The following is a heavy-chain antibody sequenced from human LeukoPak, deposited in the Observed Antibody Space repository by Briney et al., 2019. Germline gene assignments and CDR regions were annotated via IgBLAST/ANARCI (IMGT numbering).Heavy chain of an antibody. V-gene: IGHV3-73*01. CDR3: AKDDYYDSTGYLYYFNS. J-gene: IGHJ4*02. D-gene: IGHD3-22*01. Sequence: GGSLRLSCAASGFTFSGSAMHWVRQASGKGLEWVGRIRSKANSYATAYAASVKGRFTISRDDSKNTAYLQMNSLRAEDTAVYYCAKDDYYDSTGYLYYFNSWGQGTLVTVSS. CDR1: GFTFSGSA. CDR2: IRSKANSYAT.